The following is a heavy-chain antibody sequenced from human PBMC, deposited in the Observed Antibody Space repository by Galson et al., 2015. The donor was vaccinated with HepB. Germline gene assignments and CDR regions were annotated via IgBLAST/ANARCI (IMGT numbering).Heavy chain of an antibody. V-gene: IGHV1-46*01. CDR3: ARGGASNAAVGWLDP. CDR2: INPSGFST. D-gene: IGHD2-15*01. CDR1: GYTFTSYY. J-gene: IGHJ5*02. Sequence: SVKVSCKASGYTFTSYYMHWVRQAPGQGLEWMGIINPSGFSTSYAQKFQGRVTMTRETSTSTVYMELSSLRSEDTAVYYCARGGASNAAVGWLDPWGQGTLVTVSS.